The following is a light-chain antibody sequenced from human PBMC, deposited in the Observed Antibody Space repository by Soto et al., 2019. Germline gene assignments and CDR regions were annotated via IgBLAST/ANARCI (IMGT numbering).Light chain of an antibody. CDR3: QQCNSYPYT. V-gene: IGKV1-9*01. Sequence: DIQLTQSPSFLSASVGDRVTITCRASQGISSYLAWYQQKPGKAPKLVIYAASTLQSGVPSSFSGSGSGTEFTLTISSLQPEDFATYYCQQCNSYPYTFGQGTKLEIK. J-gene: IGKJ2*01. CDR1: QGISSY. CDR2: AAS.